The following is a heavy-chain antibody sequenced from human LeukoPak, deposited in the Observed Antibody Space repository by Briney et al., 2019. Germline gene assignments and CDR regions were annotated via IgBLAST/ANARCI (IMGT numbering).Heavy chain of an antibody. Sequence: SETLSLTCTVPGGSISSSSYYWSWIRQPPGKGLEWIGYIYYSGSTNYNPSLKSRVTISVDTSKNQFSLKLRSVTAADTAVYYCARTTEGYCRGRSCYSYYYYMDVWGKGTTVTVSS. CDR2: IYYSGST. V-gene: IGHV4-61*01. CDR1: GGSISSSSYY. D-gene: IGHD2-15*01. J-gene: IGHJ6*03. CDR3: ARTTEGYCRGRSCYSYYYYMDV.